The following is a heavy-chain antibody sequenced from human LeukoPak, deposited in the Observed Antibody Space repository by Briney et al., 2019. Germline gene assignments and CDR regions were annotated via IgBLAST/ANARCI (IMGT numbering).Heavy chain of an antibody. V-gene: IGHV3-74*01. Sequence: GGSLRLSCAASGFTFSSYWMHWVRQAPGEGLVWVLRINYDGSSTRYADSVRGRFTISRDNAKNTLYLQMDSLRDEDTAIYYCARVGDMSTNTFWFDPWGQGTLVTVSS. CDR1: GFTFSSYW. CDR3: ARVGDMSTNTFWFDP. J-gene: IGHJ5*02. D-gene: IGHD5-24*01. CDR2: INYDGSST.